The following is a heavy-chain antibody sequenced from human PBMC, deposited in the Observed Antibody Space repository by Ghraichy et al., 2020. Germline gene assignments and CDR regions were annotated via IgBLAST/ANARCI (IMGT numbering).Heavy chain of an antibody. D-gene: IGHD1-7*01. J-gene: IGHJ5*02. Sequence: SGPTLVKPTQTLTLTCTFSGFSLSTIGMRVIWIRQPPGKALEWLAHIDWDDDKFYSTSLKTRLTISKDTSKNQVILTMTNMDPVDTATYFCARSANSNWFDPWGQGTLVTVSS. CDR3: ARSANSNWFDP. CDR1: GFSLSTIGMR. CDR2: IDWDDDK. V-gene: IGHV2-70*04.